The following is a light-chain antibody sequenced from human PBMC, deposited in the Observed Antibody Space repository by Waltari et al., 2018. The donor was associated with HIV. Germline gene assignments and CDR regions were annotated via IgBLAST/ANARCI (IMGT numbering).Light chain of an antibody. CDR1: SSNIGAGYD. V-gene: IGLV1-40*01. CDR3: QSYDSSLSGGDVV. CDR2: GNS. J-gene: IGLJ2*01. Sequence: QSVLTQPPSVSGAPGQRVTISCTGSSSNIGAGYDVPRYQHLPGTAPKLLIYGNSNRPSGVPDRVSGSKSGTSASLAITGLQAEDEADYYCQSYDSSLSGGDVVFGGGTKLTVL.